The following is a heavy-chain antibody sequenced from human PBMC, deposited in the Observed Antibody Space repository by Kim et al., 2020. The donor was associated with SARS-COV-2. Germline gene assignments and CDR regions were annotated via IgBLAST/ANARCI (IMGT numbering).Heavy chain of an antibody. D-gene: IGHD3-10*01. CDR2: ISADGSTV. CDR3: AKEGGLYHYYCMDL. J-gene: IGHJ6*03. CDR1: GFFFDDYA. Sequence: GGSLRLSCVASGFFFDDYAMHWVRQAPGKGLEWLSVISADGSTVDYVESVKGRFTVSRDNSRNSLFLHMSGLTSEDTAVYYCAKEGGLYHYYCMDLWG. V-gene: IGHV3-43*02.